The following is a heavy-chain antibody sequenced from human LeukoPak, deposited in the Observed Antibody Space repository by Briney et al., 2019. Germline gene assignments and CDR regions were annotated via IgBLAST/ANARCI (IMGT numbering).Heavy chain of an antibody. CDR3: ARDSSSWYRWDY. V-gene: IGHV3-33*01. CDR1: GFTFSSYG. J-gene: IGHJ4*02. CDR2: IRYDGSNK. Sequence: GRSLRLSCAASGFTFSSYGMHWVRQAPGKGLEWVAFIRYDGSNKYYADSVKGRFTISRDNSKNTLYLQMNSLRAEDTAVYYCARDSSSWYRWDYWGQGTLVTVSS. D-gene: IGHD6-13*01.